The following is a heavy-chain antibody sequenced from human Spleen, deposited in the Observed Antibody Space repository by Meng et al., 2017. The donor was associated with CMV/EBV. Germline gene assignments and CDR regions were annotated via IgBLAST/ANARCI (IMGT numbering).Heavy chain of an antibody. CDR1: GFTFSSYW. CDR2: IKQDGSEK. Sequence: GGSLRLSCAASGFTFSSYWMSWVRQAPGKGLEWVASIKQDGSEKYYVDSVKGRFTISRDNAKNSLYLQMNSLRAEDTAVYYCARDISIAAAGTEHYYYYGMDVWGQGTTVTVSS. V-gene: IGHV3-7*01. J-gene: IGHJ6*02. CDR3: ARDISIAAAGTEHYYYYGMDV. D-gene: IGHD6-13*01.